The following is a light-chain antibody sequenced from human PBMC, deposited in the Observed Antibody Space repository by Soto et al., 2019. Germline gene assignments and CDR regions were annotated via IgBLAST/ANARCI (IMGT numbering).Light chain of an antibody. V-gene: IGKV3-20*01. CDR3: QQYGTSPIT. CDR2: GAS. J-gene: IGKJ5*01. Sequence: EIGLTQSPGTLSLSPGERATLSCRASPTITNNYLAWYQQKPGQAPRLLIYGASSRVTGIPDRISGSGSGTDFSLTISRREPEDFVVYYCQQYGTSPITFGQGTRLEIK. CDR1: PTITNNY.